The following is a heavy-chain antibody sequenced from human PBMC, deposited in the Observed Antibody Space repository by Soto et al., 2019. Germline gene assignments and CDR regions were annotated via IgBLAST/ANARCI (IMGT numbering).Heavy chain of an antibody. CDR2: IGGDGIRL. V-gene: IGHV3-43*01. CDR1: GFTFDDCA. Sequence: EVQLVESGGVVVQPGGSLRLSCVASGFTFDDCAMHWVRQVPERGLEWVSLIGGDGIRLYYADSVKGRFTIFRDNSKNSLYLQLNNLRTDDTALYYCEKAIGGATWFSLDSLGQGTLLTVSS. J-gene: IGHJ4*02. D-gene: IGHD3-3*01. CDR3: EKAIGGATWFSLDS.